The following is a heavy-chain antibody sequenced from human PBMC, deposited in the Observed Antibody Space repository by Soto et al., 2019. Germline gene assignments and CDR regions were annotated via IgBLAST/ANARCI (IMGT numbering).Heavy chain of an antibody. CDR2: INHSGST. CDR1: GGSFSGYY. V-gene: IGHV4-34*01. J-gene: IGHJ4*02. Sequence: QVQLQQWGAGLLKPSETLSLTCAVYGGSFSGYYWTWIRQPPGTGLEWIGEINHSGSTNYNPSLKTPVTISVSPSMNPFSLKLTSVTAADTAVYYCARDKLTGLFDYWGQGTLVTVSS. D-gene: IGHD2-8*02. CDR3: ARDKLTGLFDY.